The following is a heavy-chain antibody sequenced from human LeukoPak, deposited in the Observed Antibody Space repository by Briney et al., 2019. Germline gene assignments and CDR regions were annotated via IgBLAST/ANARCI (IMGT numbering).Heavy chain of an antibody. CDR2: IIPILGIA. CDR3: ARERNVLRFLWRPYYGMDV. V-gene: IGHV1-69*04. CDR1: GGTFSSYA. J-gene: IGHJ6*02. Sequence: SVKVSCKASGGTFSSYAISWVRQAPGQGLEWMGRIIPILGIANYAQKFQGRVTITADKSTSTAYMELSSLRSEDTAVYYCARERNVLRFLWRPYYGMDVWGQGTTVTVSS. D-gene: IGHD3-3*01.